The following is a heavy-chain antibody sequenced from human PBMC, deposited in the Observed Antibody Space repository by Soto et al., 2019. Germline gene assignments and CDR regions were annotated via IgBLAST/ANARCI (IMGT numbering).Heavy chain of an antibody. V-gene: IGHV1-2*02. CDR2: INPNSGGT. D-gene: IGHD2-2*02. Sequence: ASVKVSCKASGYTFTGYYMHWVRQAPGQGLEWMGWINPNSGGTNYAQKFQGRVAMTRDTSISTAYMELSRLRSDDTAVYYCARVLKPNCSSTSCYNYYYYGMDVWGQGTTVTVSS. CDR1: GYTFTGYY. CDR3: ARVLKPNCSSTSCYNYYYYGMDV. J-gene: IGHJ6*02.